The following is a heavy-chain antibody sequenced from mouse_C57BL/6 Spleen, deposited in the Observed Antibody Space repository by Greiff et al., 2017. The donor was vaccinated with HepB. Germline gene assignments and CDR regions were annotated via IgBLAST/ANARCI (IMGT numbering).Heavy chain of an antibody. D-gene: IGHD1-1*01. Sequence: QVQLQQSGAELVKPGASVKISCKASGYAFSSYWMNWVKQRPGKGLEWIGQNYPGDGDTNYNGKFKGKATLTADKSSSTAYMQLSSLTSEDSAVYFCARSHYYGSSQDYWGQGTSVTVSS. CDR1: GYAFSSYW. J-gene: IGHJ4*01. CDR3: ARSHYYGSSQDY. CDR2: NYPGDGDT. V-gene: IGHV1-80*01.